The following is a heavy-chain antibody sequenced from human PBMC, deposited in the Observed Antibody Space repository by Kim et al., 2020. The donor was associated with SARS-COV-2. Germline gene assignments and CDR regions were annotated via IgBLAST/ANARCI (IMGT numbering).Heavy chain of an antibody. D-gene: IGHD3-10*01. J-gene: IGHJ3*02. V-gene: IGHV5-10-1*01. CDR1: GYSFTSYW. Sequence: GESLKISCKGSGYSFTSYWISWVRQMPGKGLEWMGRIDPSDSYTNYSPSFQGHVTISADKSISTAYLQWSSLKASDTAMYYCARPRGSGSYYYAPPSAFDIWGQGTMVTVSS. CDR3: ARPRGSGSYYYAPPSAFDI. CDR2: IDPSDSYT.